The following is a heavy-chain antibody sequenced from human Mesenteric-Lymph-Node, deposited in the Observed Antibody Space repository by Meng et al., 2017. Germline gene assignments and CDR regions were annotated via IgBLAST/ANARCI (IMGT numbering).Heavy chain of an antibody. CDR3: AKGTAIRSGYTREYDN. J-gene: IGHJ4*02. Sequence: GASLKISCAASEFTFSNYTMSWVRQAPGKGLEWVSVISNSGDTTYYEDSVKGHFTISRDNTKNTLGLQMNSLRVEDTAIYFCAKGTAIRSGYTREYDNWGQGTLVAVSS. CDR1: EFTFSNYT. V-gene: IGHV3-23*01. D-gene: IGHD5-12*01. CDR2: ISNSGDTT.